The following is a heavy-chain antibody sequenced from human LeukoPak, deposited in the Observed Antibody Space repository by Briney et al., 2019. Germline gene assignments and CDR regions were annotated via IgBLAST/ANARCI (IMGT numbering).Heavy chain of an antibody. CDR2: ISSTGDTI. Sequence: GGSLRLSCAASGFTFSSHTMNWVRQPPGKGLEWVSYISSTGDTIYYADSVKGRFTISRDNAKKSVYLQMNSLRDEDTAVYYCARAVGYSYGYIYPNFGYWGQGTLVTVSS. V-gene: IGHV3-48*02. CDR3: ARAVGYSYGYIYPNFGY. CDR1: GFTFSSHT. J-gene: IGHJ4*02. D-gene: IGHD5-18*01.